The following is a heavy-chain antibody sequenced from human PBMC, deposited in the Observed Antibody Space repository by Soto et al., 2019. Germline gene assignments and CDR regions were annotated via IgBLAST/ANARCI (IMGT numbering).Heavy chain of an antibody. CDR2: ISKSDYT. Sequence: GSLRLSCTVSGFAFNNYGINWVRQAPGKGLEWVSSISKSDYTYYSDSVKGRFTISRDNAKNSVSLQMNTLRVEDTAVYFCAREDSIIIPAVSDFWGQGTLVTVSS. D-gene: IGHD2-2*01. CDR3: AREDSIIIPAVSDF. V-gene: IGHV3-21*01. CDR1: GFAFNNYG. J-gene: IGHJ4*02.